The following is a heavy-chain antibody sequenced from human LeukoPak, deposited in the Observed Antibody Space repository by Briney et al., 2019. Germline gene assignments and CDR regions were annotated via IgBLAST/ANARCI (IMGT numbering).Heavy chain of an antibody. J-gene: IGHJ4*02. D-gene: IGHD2-2*01. CDR1: GFTFSSYS. V-gene: IGHV3-21*01. CDR3: ARDSIYCSSTSCQKVDY. CDR2: ISSSSSYI. Sequence: GGSLRLSCAASGFTFSSYSMNWVRQAPGKGLEWVSSISSSSSYIYYADSVKGRFTISRDNAKNSLYLQMNSLRAEDTAVYYGARDSIYCSSTSCQKVDYWGQGTLVTVPS.